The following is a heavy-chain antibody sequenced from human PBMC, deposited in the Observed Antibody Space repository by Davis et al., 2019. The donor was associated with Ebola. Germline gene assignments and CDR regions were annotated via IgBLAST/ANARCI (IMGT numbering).Heavy chain of an antibody. CDR1: GYTFTDNW. Sequence: KVSCKASGYTFTDNWIVWVRHMPGKGLEWMGIIYPRDSDTRYSPSFQGHVTISADKSISTAYLQWSSLKASDTAMYYCARQGGEWELLDYFDYWGQGTLVTVSS. D-gene: IGHD1-26*01. CDR3: ARQGGEWELLDYFDY. V-gene: IGHV5-51*01. CDR2: IYPRDSDT. J-gene: IGHJ4*02.